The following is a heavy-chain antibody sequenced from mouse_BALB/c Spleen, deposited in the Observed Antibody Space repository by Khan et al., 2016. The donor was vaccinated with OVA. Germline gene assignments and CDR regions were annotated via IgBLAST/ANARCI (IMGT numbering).Heavy chain of an antibody. CDR1: GYSITSGYS. V-gene: IGHV3-1*02. CDR2: IYYSGSI. J-gene: IGHJ4*01. CDR3: ARDGNYMDY. Sequence: EVQLQESGPDLVKPSQSLSLTCTVTGYSITSGYSWHWLRQFPGNKLEWMGYIYYSGSINYNPSLKSRISITRDTSRNQFFLQLNSVTTEDTDTYYCARDGNYMDYWGQGTSVTVSS. D-gene: IGHD2-1*01.